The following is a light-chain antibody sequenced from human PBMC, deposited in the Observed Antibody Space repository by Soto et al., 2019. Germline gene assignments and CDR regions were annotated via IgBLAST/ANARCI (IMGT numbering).Light chain of an antibody. V-gene: IGKV3-15*01. J-gene: IGKJ4*01. CDR2: GAS. CDR3: QQYNKWPLT. CDR1: QSVSSN. Sequence: IVMTQSPATLSVSPGERATLSCRASQSVSSNLAWYQQKPGQAPRLLIYGASTRATGIPARFSGSGSGTDFTLTISSLQSEAFAAYYCQQYNKWPLTFGPGTKVEI.